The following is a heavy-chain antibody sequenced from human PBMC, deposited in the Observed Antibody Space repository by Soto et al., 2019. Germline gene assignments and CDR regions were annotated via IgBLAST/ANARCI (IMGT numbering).Heavy chain of an antibody. J-gene: IGHJ3*02. Sequence: PGGSLRLSCAASGFTFSSYGMHWVRQAPGKGLEWVAVIWYDGSNKYYADSVKGRFTISRDNSKNTLYLQMNSLRAEDTAVYYCASYRYNWNDVGGWDAFDIWGQGTMVTVSS. CDR3: ASYRYNWNDVGGWDAFDI. D-gene: IGHD1-20*01. CDR2: IWYDGSNK. CDR1: GFTFSSYG. V-gene: IGHV3-33*01.